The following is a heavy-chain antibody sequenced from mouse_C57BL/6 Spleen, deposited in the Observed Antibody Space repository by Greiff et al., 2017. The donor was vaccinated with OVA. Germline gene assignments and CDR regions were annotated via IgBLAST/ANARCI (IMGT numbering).Heavy chain of an antibody. CDR1: GYSFTDYN. Sequence: VQLQQSGPELVKPGASVKISCKASGYSFTDYNMNWVKQSNGKSLEWIGVINPNYGTTSYNQKFKGKATLTVDQSYSTAYMQLNSLTSEDSAVDDCARRNYGGRNPGGMAYWGQGTLVTVSA. CDR2: INPNYGTT. CDR3: ARRNYGGRNPGGMAY. V-gene: IGHV1-39*01. D-gene: IGHD1-2*01. J-gene: IGHJ3*01.